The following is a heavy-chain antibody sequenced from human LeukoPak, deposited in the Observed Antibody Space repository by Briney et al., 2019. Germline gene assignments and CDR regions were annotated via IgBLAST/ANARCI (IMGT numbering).Heavy chain of an antibody. V-gene: IGHV4-59*01. D-gene: IGHD3-22*01. CDR2: IYDSGST. Sequence: SETLSLTCTGSGGSISSYYWSWIRQPPGKGLEWIGYIYDSGSTNYNPSLKSRVTISVDTSKNQFSLKLSSVTAADTAVFYCASLTTADAFDIWGQGTMVTVSS. CDR1: GGSISSYY. CDR3: ASLTTADAFDI. J-gene: IGHJ3*02.